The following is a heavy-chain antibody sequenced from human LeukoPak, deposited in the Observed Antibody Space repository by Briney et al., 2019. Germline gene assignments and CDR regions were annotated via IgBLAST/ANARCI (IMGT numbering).Heavy chain of an antibody. Sequence: SETLSLTCSVSGGSISSLYWSWIRQPPGKGLEWIGYIYYTGSTNYNPSLKSRVTMFVDMSKSQFSLRLSSVIAADAAVYYCARHRAYSSSSPFDYWGQGTLVTVSS. CDR3: ARHRAYSSSSPFDY. J-gene: IGHJ4*02. CDR1: GGSISSLY. V-gene: IGHV4-59*08. D-gene: IGHD6-6*01. CDR2: IYYTGST.